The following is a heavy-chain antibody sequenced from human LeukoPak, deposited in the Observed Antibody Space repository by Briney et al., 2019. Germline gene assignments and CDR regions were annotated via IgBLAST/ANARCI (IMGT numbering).Heavy chain of an antibody. Sequence: KPSETPSLTCTVSGGSISSSDYYWGWVRQPPGKGLEWIGTIYYTGSTYYSPSFKSRVTISEDTSKNQFSLKLSSVTATDTAVYYCARSIIWFGESLPEPWFDPWGQGTLVTVSS. D-gene: IGHD3-10*01. V-gene: IGHV4-39*01. J-gene: IGHJ5*02. CDR2: IYYTGST. CDR1: GGSISSSDYY. CDR3: ARSIIWFGESLPEPWFDP.